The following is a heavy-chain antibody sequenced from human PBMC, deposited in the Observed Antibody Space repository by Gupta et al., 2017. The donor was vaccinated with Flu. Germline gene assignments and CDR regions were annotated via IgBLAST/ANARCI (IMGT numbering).Heavy chain of an antibody. J-gene: IGHJ6*02. Sequence: MPGKGREWMGIIFPGDSDTGYSPSFQGQVTIAVDKSVSTAYLQWSSLKASDTAMYYCATCGWLGGYYHDGMDVWGQGTTVTVSS. CDR2: IFPGDSDT. D-gene: IGHD2-8*02. CDR3: ATCGWLGGYYHDGMDV. V-gene: IGHV5-51*01.